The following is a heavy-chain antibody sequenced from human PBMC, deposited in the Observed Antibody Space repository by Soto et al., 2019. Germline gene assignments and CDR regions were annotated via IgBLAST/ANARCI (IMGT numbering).Heavy chain of an antibody. CDR1: GGTFSSYP. CDR2: IIAILGKA. Sequence: QVQLVQSGAEVKKPGSSVKVSCKASGGTFSSYPISWVRQAPGQGLEWMGGIIAILGKANYAEKFQGRVTITAHESTSTAYMELSSLRSEDTAVYYCARERGGAIIVGVTGTFDVWGQGTLVTVSS. V-gene: IGHV1-69*01. D-gene: IGHD3-22*01. CDR3: ARERGGAIIVGVTGTFDV. J-gene: IGHJ3*01.